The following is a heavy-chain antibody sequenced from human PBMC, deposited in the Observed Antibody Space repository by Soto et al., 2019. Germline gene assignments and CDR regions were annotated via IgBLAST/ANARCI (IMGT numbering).Heavy chain of an antibody. D-gene: IGHD4-17*01. J-gene: IGHJ5*02. Sequence: PSETLSLTCAVSGYSISSGYYWGWIRQPPGRGLEWIASIYHSGSTYYNPSLKSRVTISVDTSKNQFSLKLSSVTAADTAVYYCARGAATVTPGWFDPWGQGTLVTVSS. CDR2: IYHSGST. V-gene: IGHV4-38-2*01. CDR3: ARGAATVTPGWFDP. CDR1: GYSISSGYY.